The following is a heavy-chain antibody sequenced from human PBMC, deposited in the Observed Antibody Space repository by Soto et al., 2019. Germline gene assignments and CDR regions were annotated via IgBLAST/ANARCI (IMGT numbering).Heavy chain of an antibody. J-gene: IGHJ4*02. CDR3: AKDPGPHGDY. V-gene: IGHV3-9*01. Sequence: EVQLVESGGGLVQPGRSLRLSCAASGFTFDDYAMHWVRQAPGNGLEWVSGISWNSGSIGYADSVKGRFTISRDNAKNSLYLQMNSLRAEDTALYYCAKDPGPHGDYWGQGTLVTVSS. CDR2: ISWNSGSI. CDR1: GFTFDDYA.